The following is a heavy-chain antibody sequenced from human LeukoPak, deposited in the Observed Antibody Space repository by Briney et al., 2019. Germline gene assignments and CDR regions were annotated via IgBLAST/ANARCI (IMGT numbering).Heavy chain of an antibody. CDR1: GGSFSGYY. V-gene: IGHV4-34*01. CDR2: INHSGST. CDR3: ASQRKCSSTNCYKRFDY. D-gene: IGHD2-2*02. Sequence: PSETLSLTCAVYGGSFSGYYWSWIRQPPGEGLEWIGEINHSGSTNYNPSLKSRVTISVDTSKNQFSLKLSSVTAADTAVYYCASQRKCSSTNCYKRFDYWGQGTLVTVSS. J-gene: IGHJ4*02.